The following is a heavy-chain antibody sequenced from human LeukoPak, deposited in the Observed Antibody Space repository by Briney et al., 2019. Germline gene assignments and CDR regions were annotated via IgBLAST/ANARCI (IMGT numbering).Heavy chain of an antibody. CDR2: FNPNSGGT. CDR1: GYTFTGYY. D-gene: IGHD4-23*01. J-gene: IGHJ4*02. Sequence: GASVKVSCKASGYTFTGYYMHWVRQAPGQGLEWMGRFNPNSGGTNYEQKFQGRVTMTRDTSISTAYMELSRLRSDDTAVYYCARGGRWPPDYWGQGTLVTVSS. CDR3: ARGGRWPPDY. V-gene: IGHV1-2*06.